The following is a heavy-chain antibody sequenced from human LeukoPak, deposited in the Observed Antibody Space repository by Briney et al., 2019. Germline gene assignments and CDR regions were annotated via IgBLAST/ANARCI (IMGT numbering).Heavy chain of an antibody. D-gene: IGHD6-19*01. CDR1: GFTFDDYA. V-gene: IGHV3-43*02. J-gene: IGHJ4*02. Sequence: PGGSLRLSCAASGFTFDDYAMHWVRQAPGKGLEWVSLISGDGGPTYYADSVKGRFTISGDNSKNTVYLQMNRLRGEDTAVYFCARDAVTQWLAYYLDYWGQGTLVTVSS. CDR2: ISGDGGPT. CDR3: ARDAVTQWLAYYLDY.